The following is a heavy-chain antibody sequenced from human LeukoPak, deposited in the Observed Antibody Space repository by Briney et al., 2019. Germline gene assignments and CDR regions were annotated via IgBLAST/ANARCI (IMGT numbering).Heavy chain of an antibody. Sequence: SETLSLTCTVSGDSISSSGCYWAWLRQPPGKGLEWIGSIHYSGNTYYNPSLKSRVTVSVDTSKNQFSLKLSSVTAADTAVYYCARTYSSGQGAYYWGQGTLVTVSS. CDR2: IHYSGNT. J-gene: IGHJ1*01. D-gene: IGHD3-22*01. CDR1: GDSISSSGCY. V-gene: IGHV4-39*07. CDR3: ARTYSSGQGAYY.